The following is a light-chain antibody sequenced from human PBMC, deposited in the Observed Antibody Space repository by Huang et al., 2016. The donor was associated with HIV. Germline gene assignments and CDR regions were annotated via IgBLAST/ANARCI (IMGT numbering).Light chain of an antibody. Sequence: EIVMTQSPATLSVSPGERPTLSCRASQTVNSNLAWYQHKPGQAPRLLIYGASTRATGVPARFSGSGSGTKFTLTISSLQSEDFAVYYCQQYNNWLAFGQGTKVEIK. V-gene: IGKV3-15*01. CDR3: QQYNNWLA. CDR2: GAS. CDR1: QTVNSN. J-gene: IGKJ1*01.